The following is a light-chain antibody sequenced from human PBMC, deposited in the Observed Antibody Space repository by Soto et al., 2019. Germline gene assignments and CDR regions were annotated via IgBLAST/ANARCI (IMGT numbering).Light chain of an antibody. V-gene: IGKV2-30*01. CDR1: QSLVYSDGGTY. CDR2: KVS. J-gene: IGKJ1*01. Sequence: DAVLTQSPLSLPVTLGQPASISCRSSQSLVYSDGGTYLNWFQQRPGQSPRRLLYKVSNRDSGVPDRFSGSGSGADFTLTISRVEAEDVGGYYCMQGSHWPWTFGQGTKVEIK. CDR3: MQGSHWPWT.